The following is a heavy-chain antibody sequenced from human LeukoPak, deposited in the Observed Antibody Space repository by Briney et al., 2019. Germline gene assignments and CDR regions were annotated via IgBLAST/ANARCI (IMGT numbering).Heavy chain of an antibody. CDR1: GGSFSGYY. CDR2: INHSGST. Sequence: PSETLSLTCAVYGGSFSGYYWSWIRQPPGKGLEWIGEINHSGSTDYNPSLKSRVTISVDTSKNQFSLKLSSVTAADTAVYYCARDDRDCSGGSCYPYWGQGTLVTVSS. V-gene: IGHV4-34*01. J-gene: IGHJ4*02. CDR3: ARDDRDCSGGSCYPY. D-gene: IGHD2-15*01.